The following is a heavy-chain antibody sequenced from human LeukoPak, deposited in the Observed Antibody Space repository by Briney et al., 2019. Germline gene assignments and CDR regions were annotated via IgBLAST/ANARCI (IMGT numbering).Heavy chain of an antibody. CDR1: GFTFDDYA. J-gene: IGHJ4*02. CDR2: ISWNSGSI. V-gene: IGHV3-9*01. CDR3: ARDSNDYQFDY. D-gene: IGHD5-12*01. Sequence: GGSLRLSCAASGFTFDDYAMHWVRQAPGKGLEWVSGISWNSGSIGYADSVKGRFTISRDNAKNSLYLQMNSLRAEDTAVYYCARDSNDYQFDYWGQGTLVTVSS.